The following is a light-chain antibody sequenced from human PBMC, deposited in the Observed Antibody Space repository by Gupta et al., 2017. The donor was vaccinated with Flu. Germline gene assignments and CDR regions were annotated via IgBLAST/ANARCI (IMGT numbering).Light chain of an antibody. CDR1: QTIYSE. Sequence: DIQMTQSSSSVSASVGDRVSVTCRASQTIYSEVAWYQHKPGKAPKLLIHPATTLHNGVPSRFSGSGYGTDFTLTITSLQPEDFATYYCQQADSFPLTFGRGTKVDIK. V-gene: IGKV1-12*01. CDR2: PAT. J-gene: IGKJ4*01. CDR3: QQADSFPLT.